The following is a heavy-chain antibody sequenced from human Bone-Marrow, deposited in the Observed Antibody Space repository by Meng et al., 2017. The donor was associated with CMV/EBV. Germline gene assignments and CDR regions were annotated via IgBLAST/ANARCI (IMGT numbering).Heavy chain of an antibody. V-gene: IGHV3-23*01. J-gene: IGHJ5*02. Sequence: GESLKISCAASGFTFSSYAMSWVRQAPGKGLEWVSAISGSGGSTYYADSVKGRFTISRDNSKNTLYLQMNSLRAEDTAVYYCAKNAIVVVPAAIWVDSWGRGTLVTVSS. CDR2: ISGSGGST. CDR3: AKNAIVVVPAAIWVDS. CDR1: GFTFSSYA. D-gene: IGHD2-2*01.